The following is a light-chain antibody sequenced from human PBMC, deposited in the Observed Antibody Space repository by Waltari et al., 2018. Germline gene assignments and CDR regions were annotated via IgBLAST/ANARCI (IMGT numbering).Light chain of an antibody. CDR1: QSLVHSDGNTY. V-gene: IGKV2-30*02. CDR2: KVS. CDR3: MQGTHWPPWT. J-gene: IGKJ1*01. Sequence: DVVMTQSPLSLPVTLGQPASISCRSSQSLVHSDGNTYLSWFQQRPGKSPRRLMYKVSNRDSGVPDRFSGSGSGTDFTLKISRVEAEDVGVYYCMQGTHWPPWTFGQGTKVEIQ.